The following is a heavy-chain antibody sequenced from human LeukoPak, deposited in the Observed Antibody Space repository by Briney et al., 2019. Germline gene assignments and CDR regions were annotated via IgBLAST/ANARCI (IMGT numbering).Heavy chain of an antibody. D-gene: IGHD2-15*01. CDR2: MNPNSGYT. V-gene: IGHV1-8*01. CDR1: GYTFTSYD. CDR3: ARSWRFCSGDSCYPIDY. Sequence: ASVKVSCKASGYTFTSYDINWVRQATGQGLEWMGWMNPNSGYTGYAQKFQGRVTMTRNTSISTAYMELSSLRSDDTAVYYCARSWRFCSGDSCYPIDYWGQGTLVTVSS. J-gene: IGHJ4*02.